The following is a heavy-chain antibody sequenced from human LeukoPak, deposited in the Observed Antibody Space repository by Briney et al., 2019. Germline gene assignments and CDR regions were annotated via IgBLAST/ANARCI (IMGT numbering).Heavy chain of an antibody. Sequence: SETLSLTCTVSGGSISSYYGSWIRQPAGKGLEWIGRIYTSGSTNYNPSLKSRVTMSVDTSKNQFSLKLSSVTAADTAVYYCARPLWFGGWNDAFDIWGQGTMVTVSS. CDR2: IYTSGST. J-gene: IGHJ3*02. D-gene: IGHD3-10*01. V-gene: IGHV4-4*07. CDR1: GGSISSYY. CDR3: ARPLWFGGWNDAFDI.